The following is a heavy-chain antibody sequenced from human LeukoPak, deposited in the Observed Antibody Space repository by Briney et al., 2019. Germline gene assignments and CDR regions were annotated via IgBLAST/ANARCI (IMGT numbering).Heavy chain of an antibody. J-gene: IGHJ3*02. CDR1: GGSISSYY. CDR3: ARHRALDAFDI. V-gene: IGHV4-4*09. Sequence: PSKTLSLTCTVSGGSISSYYWSWIRQPPGKGLEWIGYIYTSGSTNYNPSLKSRVTISVDTSKNQFSLKLSSVTAADTAVYYCARHRALDAFDIWGQGTMVTVSS. CDR2: IYTSGST. D-gene: IGHD1-14*01.